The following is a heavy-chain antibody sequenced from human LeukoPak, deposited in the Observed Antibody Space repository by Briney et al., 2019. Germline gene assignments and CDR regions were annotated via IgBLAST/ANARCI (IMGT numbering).Heavy chain of an antibody. Sequence: GGSLRLSCAASGFTVSSNYMSWVRQAPGKGLEWVSGISDGGGRTNYADSVKGRFTISRDNPKNTLYLQMNSLRAEDTALYYCATEGFYFWGPGTQVTVSS. V-gene: IGHV3-23*01. CDR2: ISDGGGRT. CDR3: ATEGFYF. J-gene: IGHJ4*02. CDR1: GFTVSSNY.